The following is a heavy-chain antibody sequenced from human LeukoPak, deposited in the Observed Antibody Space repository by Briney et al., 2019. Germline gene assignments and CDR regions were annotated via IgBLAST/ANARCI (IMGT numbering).Heavy chain of an antibody. CDR2: IYHSEST. J-gene: IGHJ3*02. Sequence: SQTLSLTCAVSGGSISSGGYSWSWIRQPPGKGLEWIGYIYHSESTYYNPSLKSRVTISVDRSKNQFSLKLSSVTAADTAVYYCASLGASDAFDIWGQGTMVTVSS. D-gene: IGHD3-10*01. V-gene: IGHV4-30-2*01. CDR1: GGSISSGGYS. CDR3: ASLGASDAFDI.